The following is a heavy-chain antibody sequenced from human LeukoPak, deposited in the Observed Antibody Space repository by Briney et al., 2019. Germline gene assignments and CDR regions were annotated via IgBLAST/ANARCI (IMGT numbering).Heavy chain of an antibody. J-gene: IGHJ6*02. CDR3: ARGGYCSGGSCYVLRYYYYYGMDV. CDR1: GGSISSSSYY. D-gene: IGHD2-15*01. Sequence: SETLSLTCTVSGGSISSSSYYRGWIRQPPGKGLEWIGSTYYSGSTYYNPSLKSRVTISVDTSKNQFSLKLSSVTAADTAVYYCARGGYCSGGSCYVLRYYYYYGMDVWGQGTTVTVSS. CDR2: TYYSGST. V-gene: IGHV4-39*01.